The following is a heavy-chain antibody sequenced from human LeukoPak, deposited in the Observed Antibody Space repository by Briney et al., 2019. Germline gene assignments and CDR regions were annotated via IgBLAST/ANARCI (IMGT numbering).Heavy chain of an antibody. V-gene: IGHV3-30*02. CDR2: IRYDGSNK. CDR3: AKDSWTYAAFDY. J-gene: IGHJ4*02. D-gene: IGHD3/OR15-3a*01. CDR1: GFTFSSYG. Sequence: GGALRLSWAASGFTFSSYGMHWVRQAPGKGLEGGAFIRYDGSNKYYADSVKGRFTISRDNSKNTLYLQMNSLRAEDTAVYYCAKDSWTYAAFDYWGQGTLVTVSS.